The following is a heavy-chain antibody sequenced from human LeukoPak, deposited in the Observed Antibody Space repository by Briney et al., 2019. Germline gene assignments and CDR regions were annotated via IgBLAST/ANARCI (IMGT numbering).Heavy chain of an antibody. V-gene: IGHV5-51*01. CDR3: ARHRPYSSAWRHFDY. CDR2: IYPGDSDT. CDR1: GYSFTNYW. D-gene: IGHD6-19*01. J-gene: IGHJ4*02. Sequence: GESLKISCKGSGYSFTNYWIGWLRQMPGKGLEWMGIIYPGDSDTRYSPSFQGRVTISADKSISTAYLQWSSLKASDPAMYYCARHRPYSSAWRHFDYWGQGTLVTVSS.